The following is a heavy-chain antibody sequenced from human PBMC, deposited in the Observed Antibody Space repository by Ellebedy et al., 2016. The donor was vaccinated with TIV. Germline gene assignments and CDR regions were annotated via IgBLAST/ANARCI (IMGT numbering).Heavy chain of an antibody. CDR2: ISGSGGST. CDR3: AKDARSYDYGDYLFDY. CDR1: GFTFSSYA. V-gene: IGHV3-23*01. J-gene: IGHJ4*02. D-gene: IGHD4-17*01. Sequence: GESLKISCAASGFTFSSYAMSWVRQAPGKGLEWVSAISGSGGSTYYADSVKGRFTISRDNSKNTLYLQMNSLRAEDTAVYYCAKDARSYDYGDYLFDYWGQGTLVTVSS.